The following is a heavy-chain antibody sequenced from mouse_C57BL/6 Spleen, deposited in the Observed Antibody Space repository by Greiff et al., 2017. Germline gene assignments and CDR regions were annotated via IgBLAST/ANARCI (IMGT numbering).Heavy chain of an antibody. D-gene: IGHD2-4*01. CDR1: GFSLTSYG. CDR2: IWGGGST. J-gene: IGHJ4*01. V-gene: IGHV2-9*01. CDR3: AKQPDYDYDGGAMNY. Sequence: QVQLQQSGPGLVAPSQSLSITCTVSGFSLTSYGVDWVRQPPGKGLEWLGVIWGGGSTNYNSALMSRLSISKENSKSQVFLKMNSLQTEDTAMYYCAKQPDYDYDGGAMNYWGQGTSVTVSS.